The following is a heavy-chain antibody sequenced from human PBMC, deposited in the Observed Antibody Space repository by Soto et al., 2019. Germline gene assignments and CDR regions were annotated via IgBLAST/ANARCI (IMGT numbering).Heavy chain of an antibody. J-gene: IGHJ3*02. Sequence: XTVLVSFRSSEFTFSNSGMQWVRHARGQRLEWIGWIVVGSGNTNYAQKFQERVTITSEMSTSTAYMELSSLRSEDTAVYYCAAESWIVPAAFDIWGQGTMVT. CDR2: IVVGSGNT. CDR1: EFTFSNSG. CDR3: AAESWIVPAAFDI. D-gene: IGHD2-2*03. V-gene: IGHV1-58*02.